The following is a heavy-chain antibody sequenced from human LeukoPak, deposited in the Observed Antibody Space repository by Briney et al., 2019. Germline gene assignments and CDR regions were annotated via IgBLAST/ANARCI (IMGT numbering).Heavy chain of an antibody. CDR3: ASSREAVAGTGNLDY. CDR2: IYYSGST. CDR1: GGSISSSSYY. Sequence: SETLSLTCTVSGGSISSSSYYWGWIRQPPGKGLEWIGSIYYSGSTYYNPSLKSRVTISVDTSKNQFSLKLSSVTAADTAVYYCASSREAVAGTGNLDYWGQGTLVTVSS. V-gene: IGHV4-39*01. D-gene: IGHD6-19*01. J-gene: IGHJ4*02.